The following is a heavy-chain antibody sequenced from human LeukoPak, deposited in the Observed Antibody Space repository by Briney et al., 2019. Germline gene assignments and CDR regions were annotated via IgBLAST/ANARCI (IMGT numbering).Heavy chain of an antibody. J-gene: IGHJ4*02. D-gene: IGHD3-10*01. CDR1: GFTFSSYA. Sequence: GGSVRLSCAASGFTFSSYAMSWVRQAPGKGLEWVSAISGSGGSTYYADSVKGRFTISRDNSKNTLYLQMNSLRAEDTAVYYCAKELVRDYYGSGSYFDYWGQGTLVTVSS. CDR3: AKELVRDYYGSGSYFDY. V-gene: IGHV3-23*01. CDR2: ISGSGGST.